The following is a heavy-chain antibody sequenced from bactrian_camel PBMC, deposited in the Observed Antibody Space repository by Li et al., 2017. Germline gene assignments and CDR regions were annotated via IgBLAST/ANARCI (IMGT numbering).Heavy chain of an antibody. Sequence: QLVESGGGSVQAGGSLRLSCGASFTYSYSVTGVTCMGWFRQAPGKEREGVATISSSGVTQYADSVKGRFTISKDNANNTLSLQMDRLRPEDTAMYYCNDRCRTLFGPGTQVTVS. CDR1: FTYSYSVTGVTC. CDR2: ISSSGVT. J-gene: IGHJ4*01. V-gene: IGHV3S53*01. D-gene: IGHD2*01.